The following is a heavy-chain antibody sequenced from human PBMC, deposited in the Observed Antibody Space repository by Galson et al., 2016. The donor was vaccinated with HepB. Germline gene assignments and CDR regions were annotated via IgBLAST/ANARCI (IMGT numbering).Heavy chain of an antibody. CDR2: XTHXXXI. D-gene: IGHD3-22*01. J-gene: IGHJ4*02. CDR3: APLERRPSGHYYFDS. CDR1: RASLXXXY. Sequence: ETLSLTCVVYRASLXXXYWXXXRQXXXKGXXWLXXXTHXXXINXNPSLRSRVTMSADTSSSQFSLKMTSVTAADTAINYCAPLERRPSGHYYFDSWGQRTXXTVSA. V-gene: IGHV4-34*01.